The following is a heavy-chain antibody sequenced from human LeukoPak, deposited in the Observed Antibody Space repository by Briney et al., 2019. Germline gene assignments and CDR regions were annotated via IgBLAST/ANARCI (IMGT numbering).Heavy chain of an antibody. J-gene: IGHJ4*02. CDR2: INHSGST. CDR1: GGSFSGYY. D-gene: IGHD3-22*01. Sequence: PSETLSLTCAVYGGSFSGYYWSWIRQPPGKGQEWIGEINHSGSTNYNPSLKSRVTISVDTSKNQFSLKLSSVTAADTAVYYCAREIYYYDSSGYWDYWGEGTLVTVSS. CDR3: AREIYYYDSSGYWDY. V-gene: IGHV4-34*01.